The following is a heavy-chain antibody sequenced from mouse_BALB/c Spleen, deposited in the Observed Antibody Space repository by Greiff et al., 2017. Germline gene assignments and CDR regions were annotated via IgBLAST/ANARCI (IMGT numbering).Heavy chain of an antibody. CDR1: GYTFTSYW. V-gene: IGHV1-87*01. D-gene: IGHD1-1*01. J-gene: IGHJ1*01. CDR3: ASGIYYGSDWYFDV. Sequence: QVQLQQSGAELARPGASVKLSCKASGYTFTSYWMQWVKQRPGQGLEWIGAIYPGDGDTRYTQKFKGKATLTADKSSSTAYMQLSSLASEDSAVYYCASGIYYGSDWYFDVWGAGTTVTVSS. CDR2: IYPGDGDT.